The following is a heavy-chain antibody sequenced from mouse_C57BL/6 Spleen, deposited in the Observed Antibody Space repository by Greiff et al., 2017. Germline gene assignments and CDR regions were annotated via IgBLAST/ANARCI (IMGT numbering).Heavy chain of an antibody. CDR3: ARHFPYYAMDY. Sequence: VQLKESGGGLVKPGGSLKLSCAASGFTFSSYTMSWVRQTPEKRLEWVATISGGGGNTYYPDSVKGRFTISRDNAKNTLYLQMSSLRSEDTALYYCARHFPYYAMDYWGQGTSVTVSS. V-gene: IGHV5-9*01. CDR2: ISGGGGNT. CDR1: GFTFSSYT. J-gene: IGHJ4*01.